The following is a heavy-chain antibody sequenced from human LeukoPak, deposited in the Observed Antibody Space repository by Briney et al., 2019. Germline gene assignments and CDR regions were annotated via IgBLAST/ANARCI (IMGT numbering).Heavy chain of an antibody. CDR1: GYTFTSYY. CDR3: ARGLTHYGDYDAY. CDR2: INPSGGST. D-gene: IGHD4-17*01. Sequence: ASVKVSCKASGYTFTSYYMHWVRQAPGPGLEWMGIINPSGGSTSYAQKFEDRVAMTRDTSTSTVYMQLSSLRSEDTAVYYCARGLTHYGDYDAYWGQGTLVTVSS. J-gene: IGHJ4*02. V-gene: IGHV1-46*01.